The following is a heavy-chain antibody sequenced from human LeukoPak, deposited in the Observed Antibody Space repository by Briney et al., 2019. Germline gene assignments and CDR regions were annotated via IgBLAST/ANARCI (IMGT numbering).Heavy chain of an antibody. CDR2: INHSGST. Sequence: KPSETLSLTCAGYGGSFSGYYWSWIRQPPGKGLEWIGEINHSGSTNYNPSLKSRVTISVDTSKNQFSLKLSSVTAADTAVYYCARRWLHRKGFDYWGQGTLVTVSS. CDR3: ARRWLHRKGFDY. V-gene: IGHV4-34*01. J-gene: IGHJ4*02. D-gene: IGHD5-24*01. CDR1: GGSFSGYY.